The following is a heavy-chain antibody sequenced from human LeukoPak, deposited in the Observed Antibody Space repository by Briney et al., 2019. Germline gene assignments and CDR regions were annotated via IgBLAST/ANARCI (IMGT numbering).Heavy chain of an antibody. J-gene: IGHJ4*02. CDR3: AKDQGFDY. CDR1: GFTFSSYG. Sequence: GGSLRLSCAASGFTFSSYGMHWVRQAPGKGLEWVAVISYDGSNKYYADSVKGRFTISRDNSKNMLYLQMNSLRAEDTAVYYCAKDQGFDYWGQGTLVTVSS. V-gene: IGHV3-30*18. CDR2: ISYDGSNK.